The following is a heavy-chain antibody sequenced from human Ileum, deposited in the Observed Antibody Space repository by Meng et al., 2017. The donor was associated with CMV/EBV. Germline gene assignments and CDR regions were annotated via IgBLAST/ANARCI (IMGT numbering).Heavy chain of an antibody. D-gene: IGHD6-19*01. CDR1: GYIFTNYS. Sequence: SCKAAGYIFTNYSSSGVRKATGQGVEWKGRINTETEKINYEKKFQGRVTMTTDVSTNTAYMDLRSLTSDDTAVYYCAREASGWYEDYWGQGTLVTVSS. CDR3: AREASGWYEDY. CDR2: INTETEKI. V-gene: IGHV1-18*01. J-gene: IGHJ4*02.